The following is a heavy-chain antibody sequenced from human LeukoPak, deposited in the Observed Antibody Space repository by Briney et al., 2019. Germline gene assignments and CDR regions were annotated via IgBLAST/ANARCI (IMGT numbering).Heavy chain of an antibody. CDR2: ISYDGSNK. Sequence: PGRSLRLSCAASGFTFSSYAMHWVRQAPGEGLEWVAVISYDGSNKYYADSVKGRFTISRDNSKNTLYLQMNSLRAEDTAVYYCARVSAPYYDFWSGFFDPWGQGTLVTVSS. D-gene: IGHD3-3*01. CDR3: ARVSAPYYDFWSGFFDP. CDR1: GFTFSSYA. V-gene: IGHV3-30-3*01. J-gene: IGHJ5*02.